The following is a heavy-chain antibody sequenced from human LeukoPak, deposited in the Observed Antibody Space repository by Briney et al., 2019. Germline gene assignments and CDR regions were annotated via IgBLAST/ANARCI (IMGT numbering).Heavy chain of an antibody. J-gene: IGHJ6*03. CDR3: AKDSEDIVVVPAAVNSYYYYMDV. CDR2: ISGSGTGT. Sequence: PGGSLRLSCAASGFTFSSYAMNWVRQAPGKGLEWVSGISGSGTGTYYADSVKGRFTISRDNSKNTLYLQMNSLRAEDTAVYYCAKDSEDIVVVPAAVNSYYYYMDVWGKGTTVTVSS. V-gene: IGHV3-23*01. D-gene: IGHD2-2*01. CDR1: GFTFSSYA.